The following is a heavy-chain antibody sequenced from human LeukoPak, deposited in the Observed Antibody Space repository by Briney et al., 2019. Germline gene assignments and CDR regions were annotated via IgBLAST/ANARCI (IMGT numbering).Heavy chain of an antibody. J-gene: IGHJ1*01. CDR1: GGSFSGYY. D-gene: IGHD4-23*01. Sequence: SESLSLTCAVYGGSFSGYYWSWIRQPPGKGLEWIGEINHSGSTNYNPSLKSRVTISVGTSKNQFSLKLSSVTAADTAVYYCASNYGGNSSYFQHWGQGTLVTVSS. V-gene: IGHV4-34*01. CDR3: ASNYGGNSSYFQH. CDR2: INHSGST.